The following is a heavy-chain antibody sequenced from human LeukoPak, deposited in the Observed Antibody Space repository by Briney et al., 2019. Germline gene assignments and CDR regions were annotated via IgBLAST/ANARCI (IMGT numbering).Heavy chain of an antibody. CDR3: ASLKPYYYGMDV. V-gene: IGHV3-7*01. CDR1: GFTFSSYW. CDR2: IKQDGSKT. J-gene: IGHJ6*02. Sequence: GGSLRLSCAASGFTFSSYWMSWVRQAPGKGLEWVATIKQDGSKTYYVGSVKGRFTISRDNAKNSLYLQMNSLRAEDTAVYYCASLKPYYYGMDVWGQGTTVTVSS.